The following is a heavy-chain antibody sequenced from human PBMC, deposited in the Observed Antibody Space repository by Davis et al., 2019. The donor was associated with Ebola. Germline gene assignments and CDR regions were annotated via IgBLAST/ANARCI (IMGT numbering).Heavy chain of an antibody. CDR3: AGRDYDSGGYYLEY. Sequence: MPSETLSLTCTVSGAPIHNYYWSWIRQPPGRGLEWIGYIYYSGSTIYNPSLKSRVTMSVATSKSQFYLNLSSVTAADTAVYYCAGRDYDSGGYYLEYWGQGTLVTVSS. V-gene: IGHV4-59*01. CDR1: GAPIHNYY. D-gene: IGHD3-22*01. J-gene: IGHJ4*02. CDR2: IYYSGST.